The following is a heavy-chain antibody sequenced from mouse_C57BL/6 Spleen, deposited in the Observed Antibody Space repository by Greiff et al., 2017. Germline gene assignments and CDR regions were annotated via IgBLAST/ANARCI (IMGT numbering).Heavy chain of an antibody. CDR1: GFTFSSYA. CDR2: ISDGGSYT. V-gene: IGHV5-4*01. Sequence: EVKVVESGGGLVKPGGSLKLSCAASGFTFSSYAMSWVRQTPEKRLEWVATISDGGSYTYYPDNVKGRFTISRDNAKNNLYLQMSHLKSEDTAMYYCARDRGVVGYFDVWGTGTTVTVSS. CDR3: ARDRGVVGYFDV. D-gene: IGHD1-1*01. J-gene: IGHJ1*03.